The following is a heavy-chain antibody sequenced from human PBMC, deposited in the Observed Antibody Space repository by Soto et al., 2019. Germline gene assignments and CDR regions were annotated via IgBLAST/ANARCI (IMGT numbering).Heavy chain of an antibody. Sequence: SETLSLTCTVSSGSIISYYWSWIRQPPGKGLEWIGYIYYSGSTNYNPSLKSRVTISVDTSKNQFSLKLSSVTAADTAVYYCARLWAFYDILTGPHYYYYMDVWGKGTTVTVSS. D-gene: IGHD3-9*01. J-gene: IGHJ6*03. V-gene: IGHV4-59*01. CDR2: IYYSGST. CDR3: ARLWAFYDILTGPHYYYYMDV. CDR1: SGSIISYY.